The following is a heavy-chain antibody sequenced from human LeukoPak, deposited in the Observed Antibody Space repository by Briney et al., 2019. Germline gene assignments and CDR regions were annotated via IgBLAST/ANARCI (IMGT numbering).Heavy chain of an antibody. CDR1: GFTFISYA. Sequence: GGSPRLSCAASGFTFISYAMSWVRQAPGKGLEWVSAISGSGGSTYYADSVKGRFTISRDNSKNTLYLQMNSLRAEDTAVYYCAKEWLWFGESGIDYWGQGTLVTVSS. CDR2: ISGSGGST. CDR3: AKEWLWFGESGIDY. D-gene: IGHD3-10*01. J-gene: IGHJ4*02. V-gene: IGHV3-23*01.